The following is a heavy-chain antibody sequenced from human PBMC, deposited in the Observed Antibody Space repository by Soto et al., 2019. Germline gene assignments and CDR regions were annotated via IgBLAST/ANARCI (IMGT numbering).Heavy chain of an antibody. Sequence: AETLSLTCAVYGGSFSGYYWSWIRQPPGKGLEWIGEINHSGSTNYNPSLKSRVTISLDTSKNQFSLKLSSVTAADTAVYYCARGERLRYFDWSPNWFDPWGQGTLVTGSS. J-gene: IGHJ5*02. V-gene: IGHV4-34*01. CDR3: ARGERLRYFDWSPNWFDP. CDR2: INHSGST. D-gene: IGHD3-9*01. CDR1: GGSFSGYY.